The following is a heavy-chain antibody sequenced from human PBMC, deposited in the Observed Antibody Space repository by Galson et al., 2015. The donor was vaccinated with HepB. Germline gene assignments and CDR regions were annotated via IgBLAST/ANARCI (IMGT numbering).Heavy chain of an antibody. CDR1: GFTFSSYT. V-gene: IGHV3-21*01. J-gene: IGHJ6*03. CDR2: ISSSSSYI. CDR3: ARDLGHYDFWSGYYDYYYMDV. D-gene: IGHD3-3*01. Sequence: SLRLSCAASGFTFSSYTMNWVRQAPGKGLEWVSSISSSSSYIYYADSVKGRFTISRDSAKNSLYLQMSSLRAEDTAVYYCARDLGHYDFWSGYYDYYYMDVWGKGTTVTVSS.